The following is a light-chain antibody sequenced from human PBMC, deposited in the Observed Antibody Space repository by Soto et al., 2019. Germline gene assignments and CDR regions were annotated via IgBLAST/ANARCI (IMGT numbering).Light chain of an antibody. J-gene: IGLJ1*01. CDR1: SSDVGGYNY. V-gene: IGLV2-14*03. CDR3: SSYTTSNTRQIV. CDR2: DVS. Sequence: QSALTQPASVSGSPGQSITSSCTGTSSDVGGYNYVSWYQHHPGKAPKLMIYDVSNRPSGVSNRFSGSKSGNTASLTISGLQPEDEADHYCSSYTTSNTRQIVLGTGTKVNVL.